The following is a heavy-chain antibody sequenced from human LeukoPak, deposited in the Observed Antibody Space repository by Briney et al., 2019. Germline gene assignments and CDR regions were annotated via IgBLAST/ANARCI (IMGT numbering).Heavy chain of an antibody. CDR2: IYYSGST. CDR3: ARDSYYDSSGYPRGYFDL. Sequence: SETLSLTCTVSGGSISSGGYYWSWIRQHPGKGLEWIGYIYYSGSTYYNPSLKSRVTISVDTSKNQFSLKLSSVTAADTAVYYCARDSYYDSSGYPRGYFDLWGRGTLVTVSS. V-gene: IGHV4-31*03. CDR1: GGSISSGGYY. D-gene: IGHD3-22*01. J-gene: IGHJ2*01.